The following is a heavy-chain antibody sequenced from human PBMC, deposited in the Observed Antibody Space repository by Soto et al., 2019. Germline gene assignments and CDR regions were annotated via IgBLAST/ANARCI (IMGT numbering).Heavy chain of an antibody. CDR3: ARGGGSGYINWFAP. CDR2: IIPIFGTA. V-gene: IGHV1-69*06. J-gene: IGHJ5*02. Sequence: QVQLVQSGAEVKKPGSSVKVSCKASGGTFSSYAISWVRQAPGQGLEWMGGIIPIFGTANYAQKFQGRVTITEENSTSTADMELSRLRSGDTAVDYCARGGGSGYINWFAPWCRGTLVPVFS. CDR1: GGTFSSYA. D-gene: IGHD3-22*01.